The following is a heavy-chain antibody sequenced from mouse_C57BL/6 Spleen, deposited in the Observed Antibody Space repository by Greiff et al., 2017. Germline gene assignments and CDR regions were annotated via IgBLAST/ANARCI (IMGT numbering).Heavy chain of an antibody. D-gene: IGHD4-1*01. CDR3: ARVNWDGFDY. CDR2: IYPGSGNT. J-gene: IGHJ2*01. Sequence: QVQLQQSGAELVRPGASVKLSCKASGYTFTDYYINWVKQRPGQGLEWIARIYPGSGNTYYNEKFKGKATLTAEKSSSTAYMQLSSLTSEDSAVYFCARVNWDGFDYWGQGTTLTVSS. V-gene: IGHV1-76*01. CDR1: GYTFTDYY.